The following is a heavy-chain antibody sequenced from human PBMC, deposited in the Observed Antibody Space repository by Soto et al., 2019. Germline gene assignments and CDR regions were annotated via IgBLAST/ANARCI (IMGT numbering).Heavy chain of an antibody. Sequence: EVQLLESGGGLAQPGGSLRLSCTASGFTFGDFPMTWVRQAPGKGLQWVASINDNGNFPSHEDSVKGRFTISRDNSRNTLYLQMNNRTTEDTALYYCAKYLAVAVWSLGQEGVDYWGQGTLVTVSA. CDR1: GFTFGDFP. CDR3: AKYLAVAVWSLGQEGVDY. D-gene: IGHD6-19*01. CDR2: INDNGNFP. V-gene: IGHV3-23*01. J-gene: IGHJ4*02.